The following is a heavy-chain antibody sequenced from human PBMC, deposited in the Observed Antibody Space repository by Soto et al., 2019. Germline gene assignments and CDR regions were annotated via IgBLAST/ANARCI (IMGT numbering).Heavy chain of an antibody. Sequence: PSETLSLTCTVSGGSISSYYWSWIRQPPGKGLEWIGYIYYSGSTNYNLSLKSRVTISVDTSKNQFSLKLSSVTAADTAVYYCARVSSSSNSYYYYYGMDVWGQGTTVTVSS. V-gene: IGHV4-59*01. CDR1: GGSISSYY. CDR2: IYYSGST. J-gene: IGHJ6*02. CDR3: ARVSSSSNSYYYYYGMDV. D-gene: IGHD6-6*01.